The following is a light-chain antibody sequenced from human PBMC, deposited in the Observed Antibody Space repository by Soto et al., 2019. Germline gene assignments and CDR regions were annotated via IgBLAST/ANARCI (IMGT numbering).Light chain of an antibody. J-gene: IGLJ3*02. CDR1: SSDIGAYDH. Sequence: QSALTQPASVSGSPGQSITISCSGTSSDIGAYDHVAWFQQFPGKTPKLIIYSVSNRPSGVSYRFSGSKSGNTASLTISGLQTEDEADYYCCSYAGTYTWVFGGGTKLTVL. V-gene: IGLV2-14*01. CDR3: CSYAGTYTWV. CDR2: SVS.